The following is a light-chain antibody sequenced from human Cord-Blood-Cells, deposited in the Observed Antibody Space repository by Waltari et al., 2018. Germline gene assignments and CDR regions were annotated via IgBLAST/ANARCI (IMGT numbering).Light chain of an antibody. V-gene: IGLV3-19*01. Sequence: SSELTQDPAVSVALGQTVRITCQGDSLRRTYASWYQQKPGQATVLVIYGKNNRPSGIPDRFSGSRSGNTASLTITGAQAEDEADYYCNSRDSSGNHVVFGGGTKLTVL. CDR3: NSRDSSGNHVV. CDR2: GKN. J-gene: IGLJ2*01. CDR1: SLRRTY.